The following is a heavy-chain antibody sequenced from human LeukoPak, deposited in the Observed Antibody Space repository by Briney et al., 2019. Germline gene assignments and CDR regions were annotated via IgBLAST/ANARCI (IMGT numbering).Heavy chain of an antibody. CDR2: FHQSGST. D-gene: IGHD3-22*01. V-gene: IGHV4-4*02. Sequence: PSGTLSLTCAVSGGSISSDNWWSWVRQPPGKGLEWVREFHQSGSTNYNPSLKSPVTITVDKSKSQFSLKPGYVTAEDTAVYYCARRKSYDSTGYYNNWGRGTLVTVSS. CDR1: GGSISSDNW. J-gene: IGHJ4*02. CDR3: ARRKSYDSTGYYNN.